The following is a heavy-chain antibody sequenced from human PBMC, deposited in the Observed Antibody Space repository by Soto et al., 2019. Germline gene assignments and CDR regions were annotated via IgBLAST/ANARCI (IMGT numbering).Heavy chain of an antibody. CDR2: IYHSGST. CDR3: ARYFFWGGYGSLDY. J-gene: IGHJ4*02. CDR1: GGSISSGGYS. V-gene: IGHV4-30-2*01. D-gene: IGHD3-16*01. Sequence: SETLSLTCAVSGGSISSGGYSWSWIRQPPGKGLQWIGYIYHSGSTYYNPSLKSRVTISVDRSKNQFSLKLSSVTAADTAVYYCARYFFWGGYGSLDYWGQGPLVTVSS.